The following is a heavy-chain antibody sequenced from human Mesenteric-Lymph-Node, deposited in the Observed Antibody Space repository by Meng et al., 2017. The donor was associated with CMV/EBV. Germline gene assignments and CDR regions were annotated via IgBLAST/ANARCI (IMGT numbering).Heavy chain of an antibody. CDR3: ARDSVTAYYYYGMDV. CDR1: GFTFSSYS. J-gene: IGHJ6*02. D-gene: IGHD1-14*01. CDR2: ISSSSSYI. V-gene: IGHV3-21*04. Sequence: GESLKISCAASGFTFSSYSMNWVRQAPGKGLEWVSSISSSSSYIYYADSVKGRFTISRDNAKNSLYLQMNSLRAEDTAVYYCARDSVTAYYYYGMDVWGQGTTVTVSS.